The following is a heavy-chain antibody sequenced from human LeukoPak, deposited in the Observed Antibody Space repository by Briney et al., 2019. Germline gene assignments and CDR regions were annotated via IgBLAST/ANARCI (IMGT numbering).Heavy chain of an antibody. Sequence: SVKVSCKASGFTFTSSAMQWVRQARGQRLEWIGWIVVGSGNTNYAQKFQERVTITRDMSTSTAYMELSSLRSEDTAVYYCAAGWVCSGGNCYYYFDYWGQGTLVTVSS. J-gene: IGHJ4*02. CDR1: GFTFTSSA. V-gene: IGHV1-58*02. CDR3: AAGWVCSGGNCYYYFDY. CDR2: IVVGSGNT. D-gene: IGHD2-15*01.